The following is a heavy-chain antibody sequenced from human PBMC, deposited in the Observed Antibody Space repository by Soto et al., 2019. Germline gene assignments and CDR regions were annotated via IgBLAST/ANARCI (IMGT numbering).Heavy chain of an antibody. CDR1: GFSFSDYW. D-gene: IGHD6-19*01. Sequence: EVQLVESGGGLVQPGGSLRLSCAASGFSFSDYWMHWVRQVPGKGLVWVSRINNDGRSTNYEDSVKGRFVISRDRTTNTLFLQMNSMRSEDTAVYYCARATSGGDYNDHWGQGTLVTVSS. V-gene: IGHV3-74*01. CDR3: ARATSGGDYNDH. J-gene: IGHJ4*02. CDR2: INNDGRST.